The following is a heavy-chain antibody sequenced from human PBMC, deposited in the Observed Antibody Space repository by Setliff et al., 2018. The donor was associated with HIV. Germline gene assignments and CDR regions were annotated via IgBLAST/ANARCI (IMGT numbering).Heavy chain of an antibody. D-gene: IGHD2-15*01. J-gene: IGHJ6*03. Sequence: SETLSLTCTVSGGSISSGSYYWSWIRQPAGKGLEWIGRIYTSGSTNYNPSLKSRVTISVDRSTNRFSLMLHSVTAADTAVYYCARGPSGGGFYYMDVWGKGTTVTVSS. V-gene: IGHV4-61*02. CDR1: GGSISSGSYY. CDR2: IYTSGST. CDR3: ARGPSGGGFYYMDV.